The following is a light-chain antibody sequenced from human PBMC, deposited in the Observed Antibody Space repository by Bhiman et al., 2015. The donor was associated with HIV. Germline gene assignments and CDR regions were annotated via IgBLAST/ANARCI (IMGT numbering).Light chain of an antibody. CDR2: QDS. J-gene: IGLJ1*01. V-gene: IGLV3-1*01. CDR1: KLGDRY. CDR3: RAWDNSQYV. Sequence: SYELTQPPSVSVSPGQTASITCSGDKLGDRYAGWFQQKPGQSPVLLMYQDSKRPSGIPERFSGSNSGNTATLTISGTQAMDEADYYCRAWDNSQYVFGPGTKVTVL.